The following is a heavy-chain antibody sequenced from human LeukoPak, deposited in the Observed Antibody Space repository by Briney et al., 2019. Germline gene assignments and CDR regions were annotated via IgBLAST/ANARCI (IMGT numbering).Heavy chain of an antibody. CDR3: ARTRSYAFDY. Sequence: SETLSLTCAVYGGSFRGYYWSWIRQPPGKGLEWIGEINHSRSTNYNPSLKSRVIISVDTSKKQFSLKLSSVTAADTAVYYCARTRSYAFDYWGQGTLVTVSS. V-gene: IGHV4-34*01. D-gene: IGHD3-10*01. CDR2: INHSRST. CDR1: GGSFRGYY. J-gene: IGHJ4*02.